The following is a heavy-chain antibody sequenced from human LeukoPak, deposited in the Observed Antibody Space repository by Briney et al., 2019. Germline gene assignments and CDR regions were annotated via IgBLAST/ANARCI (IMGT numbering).Heavy chain of an antibody. J-gene: IGHJ4*02. CDR1: GYTFTIYA. D-gene: IGHD2-21*02. CDR3: ARVVGCGGDCYSGISDY. Sequence: GASVTVSCKASGYTFTIYAMNWVRQAPGQGLEWMGWINTNTGNPTYAQGFTGRFVFSLDTSVSTAYLQISSLKAEDTAVYYCARVVGCGGDCYSGISDYWGQGTLVTVSS. V-gene: IGHV7-4-1*02. CDR2: INTNTGNP.